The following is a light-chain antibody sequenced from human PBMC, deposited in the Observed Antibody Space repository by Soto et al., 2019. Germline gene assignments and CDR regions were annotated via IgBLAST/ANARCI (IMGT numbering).Light chain of an antibody. J-gene: IGLJ1*01. CDR1: SSDVGFYNY. V-gene: IGLV2-14*01. CDR2: EVS. Sequence: QSALAQPASVSGSPGQSITISCTGTSSDVGFYNYVSWYQQHPGKAPKLMIYEVSNRPSGVSNRFSGSKSGNTASLTISGLQAEDEADYYRSSYTTSSTLVFGTGTKVTVL. CDR3: SSYTTSSTLV.